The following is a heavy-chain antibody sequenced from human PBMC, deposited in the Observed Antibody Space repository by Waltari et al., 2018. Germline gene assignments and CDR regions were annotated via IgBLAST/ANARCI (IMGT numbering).Heavy chain of an antibody. J-gene: IGHJ4*02. CDR2: ISYSGKT. D-gene: IGHD2-15*01. CDR1: GGSISSSGLY. Sequence: QLQLQESGPGLVKPSETLSLTCTVSGGSISSSGLYWGWIRQPPGKEPEWIASISYSGKTYYNPSLKSRVTISADTSKNQFSLRVTSVTAADTAVYYCAGRSGSGGSWYFDYWGQGTLVTVSS. CDR3: AGRSGSGGSWYFDY. V-gene: IGHV4-39*01.